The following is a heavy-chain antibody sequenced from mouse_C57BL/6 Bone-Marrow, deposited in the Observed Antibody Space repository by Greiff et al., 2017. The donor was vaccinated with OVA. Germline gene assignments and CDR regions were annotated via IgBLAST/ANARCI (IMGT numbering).Heavy chain of an antibody. J-gene: IGHJ3*01. CDR2: IDPSDSET. CDR3: ARGLWERAY. Sequence: QVQLQQPGAELVRPGSSVRLSCKASGYTFTSYGMHWLKQRPIQGLEWIGNIDPSDSETHYNQKFKDKATLTVAKSASTAYMQRSSLTAEDAAVYYCARGLWERAYWGQGTLVTVSA. V-gene: IGHV1-52*01. CDR1: GYTFTSYG. D-gene: IGHD1-1*02.